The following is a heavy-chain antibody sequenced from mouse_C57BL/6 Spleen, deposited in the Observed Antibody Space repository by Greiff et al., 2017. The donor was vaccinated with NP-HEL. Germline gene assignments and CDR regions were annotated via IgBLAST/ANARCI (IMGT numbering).Heavy chain of an antibody. J-gene: IGHJ3*01. D-gene: IGHD3-2*02. Sequence: EVQGVESGGGLVKPGGSLKLSCAASGFTFSDYGMHWVRQAPEKGLEWVAYISSGSSTIYYADTVKGRFTISRDNAKNTLFLQMTSLRSEDTAMYYCARPLRQLRPWFAYWGQGTLVTVSA. CDR3: ARPLRQLRPWFAY. CDR1: GFTFSDYG. V-gene: IGHV5-17*01. CDR2: ISSGSSTI.